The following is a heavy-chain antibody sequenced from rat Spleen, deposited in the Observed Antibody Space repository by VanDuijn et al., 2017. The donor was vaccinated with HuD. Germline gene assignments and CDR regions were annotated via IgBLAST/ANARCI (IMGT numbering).Heavy chain of an antibody. CDR1: GFTFSDYY. V-gene: IGHV5-25*01. Sequence: EVQLVESDGGLVQPGRSLKLSCAASGFTFSDYYMAWVRQAPTKGLEWIASIRAGADTTYYRDSVKGRFTISRDNAKSTLYLQMDSLRSEDTATYYCARFGFDYWGQGVMVTVSS. J-gene: IGHJ2*01. CDR2: IRAGADTT. CDR3: ARFGFDY. D-gene: IGHD4-3*01.